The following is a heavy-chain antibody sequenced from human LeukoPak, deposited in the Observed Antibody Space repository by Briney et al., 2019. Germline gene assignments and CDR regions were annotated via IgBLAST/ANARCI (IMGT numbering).Heavy chain of an antibody. CDR2: IRSKAYGGTT. CDR1: GFTFGDYA. J-gene: IGHJ4*02. Sequence: GGSLRLSCTASGFTFGDYAMSWVRQAPGKGLEWVGFIRSKAYGGTTEYAASVKGRFTISRDDSKSIAYLQMNSLKTEDTAVYYCTRADFWSGYWYFDYWGQGTLVTVPS. D-gene: IGHD3-3*01. V-gene: IGHV3-49*04. CDR3: TRADFWSGYWYFDY.